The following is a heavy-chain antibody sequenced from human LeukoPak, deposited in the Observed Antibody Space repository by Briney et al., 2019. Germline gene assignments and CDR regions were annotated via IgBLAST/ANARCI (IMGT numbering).Heavy chain of an antibody. CDR1: GFTFSSYA. Sequence: GGSLRLSCAASGFTFSSYAMSWVRQAPGKGLEWVSAISGSGGSTYYADSVKGRFTISRDNSKNTLYLQMNSLKTEDTAVYYCARGGYYDSSGYSLKWGQGTLVTVSS. V-gene: IGHV3-23*01. CDR3: ARGGYYDSSGYSLK. CDR2: ISGSGGST. J-gene: IGHJ4*02. D-gene: IGHD3-22*01.